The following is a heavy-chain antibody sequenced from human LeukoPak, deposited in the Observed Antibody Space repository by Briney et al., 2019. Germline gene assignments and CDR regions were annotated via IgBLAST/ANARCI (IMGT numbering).Heavy chain of an antibody. D-gene: IGHD3-10*01. CDR1: GFTFSSYW. CDR2: INEHGSIT. CDR3: ARDVAGSGSL. J-gene: IGHJ4*02. V-gene: IGHV3-74*01. Sequence: GGSLRLSCAASGFTFSSYWMHCVRQVPGKRMVWGARINEHGSITDYADSVKDRFTVSRDNAWNSLYLQMNSLRAEDTAVYYCARDVAGSGSLWGQGTVITVSS.